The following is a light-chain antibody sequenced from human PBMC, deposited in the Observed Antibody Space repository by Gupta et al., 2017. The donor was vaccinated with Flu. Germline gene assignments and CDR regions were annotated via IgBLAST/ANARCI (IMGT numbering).Light chain of an antibody. CDR1: YSNIGSRS. V-gene: IGLV1-47*01. CDR2: RNN. Sequence: QSMLTQPPSASGTPGQSITISCSGAYSNIGSRSVFWYQQIPGAAPKLLIYRNNQRPSGVPDRFFGSKSGTSASLAISGPRSEDEADDYCATWDASLRARVFGGGTKLTVL. CDR3: ATWDASLRARV. J-gene: IGLJ3*02.